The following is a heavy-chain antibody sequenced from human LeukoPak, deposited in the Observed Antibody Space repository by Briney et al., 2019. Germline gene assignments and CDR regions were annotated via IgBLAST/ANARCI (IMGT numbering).Heavy chain of an antibody. Sequence: PGGSLRLSCAASGFTFSSYAMHWVRQAPGKGLEWVAVMSYDGSNKYYADSVKGRFTISRDNSKNTLYLQMNSLRAEDTAVYYCARDGDPGGEGGYYSDYWGQGTLVTVSS. CDR3: ARDGDPGGEGGYYSDY. CDR2: MSYDGSNK. CDR1: GFTFSSYA. D-gene: IGHD2-21*01. J-gene: IGHJ4*02. V-gene: IGHV3-30-3*01.